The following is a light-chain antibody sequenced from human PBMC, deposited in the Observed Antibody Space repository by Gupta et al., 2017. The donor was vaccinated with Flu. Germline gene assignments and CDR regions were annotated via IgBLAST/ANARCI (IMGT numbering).Light chain of an antibody. CDR3: AAWDDSLNGVV. CDR2: RSN. Sequence: CSGGSSNVGNNYVYWYRQFPGAAPKLLICRSNQRPSGVSDRFSGSKSGTSASLTISGLRSEDEADYSCAAWDDSLNGVVFGGGTRLTVL. J-gene: IGLJ2*01. V-gene: IGLV1-47*01. CDR1: SSNVGNNY.